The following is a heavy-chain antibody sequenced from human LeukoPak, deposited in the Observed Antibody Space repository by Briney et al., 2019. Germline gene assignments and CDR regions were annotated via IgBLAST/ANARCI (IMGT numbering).Heavy chain of an antibody. D-gene: IGHD1-7*01. CDR2: ISAYNGNT. CDR3: ARDWDYSVDY. J-gene: IGHJ4*02. CDR1: GYTFTTYG. Sequence: ASVKVSCKASGYTFTTYGITWVRQAPGQGLEWMGWISAYNGNTNYAQKLQGTVTMTTDTSTSTAYMELRSLRSDDTAVYYCARDWDYSVDYWGQGTLVTVSS. V-gene: IGHV1-18*01.